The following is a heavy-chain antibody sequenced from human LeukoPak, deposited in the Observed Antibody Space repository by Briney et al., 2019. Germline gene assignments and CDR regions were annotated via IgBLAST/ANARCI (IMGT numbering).Heavy chain of an antibody. V-gene: IGHV3-43*02. J-gene: IGHJ4*02. Sequence: GGSLRLSCAASGFTFDDYAMHWVRQAPGKGLEWVSLISGDGGSTYYADSVKGRFTISRDNSKNSLYLQVNSLRTEDTALYYCAKNGRRAASSGWYEGDYCFDYWGQGTLVTVSS. CDR1: GFTFDDYA. CDR2: ISGDGGST. CDR3: AKNGRRAASSGWYEGDYCFDY. D-gene: IGHD6-19*01.